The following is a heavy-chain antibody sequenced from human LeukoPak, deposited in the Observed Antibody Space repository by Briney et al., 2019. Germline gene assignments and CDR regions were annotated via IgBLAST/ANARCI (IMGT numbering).Heavy chain of an antibody. J-gene: IGHJ4*02. CDR3: TRDSSGYSGGFFDY. Sequence: GGSLRLSRTASGFTFGDYAMSWVRQAPGKGLEWVGFIRSKAYGGTTEYAASVKGRFTISRDDSKSIAYLQMNSLKTEDTAVYYCTRDSSGYSGGFFDYWGQGTLVTVSS. V-gene: IGHV3-49*04. D-gene: IGHD3-22*01. CDR1: GFTFGDYA. CDR2: IRSKAYGGTT.